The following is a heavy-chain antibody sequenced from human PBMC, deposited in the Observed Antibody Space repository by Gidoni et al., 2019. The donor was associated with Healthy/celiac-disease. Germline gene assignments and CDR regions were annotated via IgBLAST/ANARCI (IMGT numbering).Heavy chain of an antibody. Sequence: VQLQQGGAGLLQPSATLSLTCAVYGGSFSGYFWSWIRQPPGKGLAWIVEINHSASTNYNPSLKSRVTISVDTSKNQFSLKLSSVTAADTAVYYCARGGRGYYDILTGYYRPPFDYWGQGTLVTVSS. CDR2: INHSAST. V-gene: IGHV4-34*01. CDR1: GGSFSGYF. CDR3: ARGGRGYYDILTGYYRPPFDY. J-gene: IGHJ4*02. D-gene: IGHD3-9*01.